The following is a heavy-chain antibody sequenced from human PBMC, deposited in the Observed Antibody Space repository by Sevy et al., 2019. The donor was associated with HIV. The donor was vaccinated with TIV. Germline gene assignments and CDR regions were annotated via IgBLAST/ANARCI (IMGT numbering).Heavy chain of an antibody. D-gene: IGHD3-22*01. CDR3: ARVWNSDYYDSSGPNWFDS. CDR1: GYTFTGYS. CDR2: INPNSGGT. J-gene: IGHJ5*01. V-gene: IGHV1-2*02. Sequence: ASVKVSCKASGYTFTGYSMHWVRQAPGQGLEWMGWINPNSGGTNYAQKFQGRVTMTRDTSISTAYMELSRLRSDDTAVYYCARVWNSDYYDSSGPNWFDSWGQGTLVIVSS.